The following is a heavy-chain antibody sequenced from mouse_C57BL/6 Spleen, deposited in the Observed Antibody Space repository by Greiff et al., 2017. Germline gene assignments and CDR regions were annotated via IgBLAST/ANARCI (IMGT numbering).Heavy chain of an antibody. J-gene: IGHJ1*03. V-gene: IGHV1-64*01. CDR1: GYTFTSYW. Sequence: QVHVKQPGAELVKPGASVKLSCKASGYTFTSYWMHWVKQRPGQGLEWIGMIHPNSGSTNYNEKFKSKATLTVDKSSSTAYMQLSSLTSEDSAVYYCAGSSYRYFDVWGTGTTVTVSS. CDR2: IHPNSGST. CDR3: AGSSYRYFDV. D-gene: IGHD1-1*01.